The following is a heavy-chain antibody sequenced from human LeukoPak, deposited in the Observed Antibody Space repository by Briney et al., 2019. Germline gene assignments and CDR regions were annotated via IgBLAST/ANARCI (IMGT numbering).Heavy chain of an antibody. CDR1: GFTFNNYA. Sequence: PGGSLRLSCAASGFTFNNYAMSWVRQAPGKGLEWVARISDNGHVTFYADSVKGRVTISRDNSRNTQHLQMDSLKVEDTAVYYCANSRYCSSGSCYFDYWGRGTLVTVSS. V-gene: IGHV3-23*01. CDR2: ISDNGHVT. J-gene: IGHJ4*02. CDR3: ANSRYCSSGSCYFDY. D-gene: IGHD2-15*01.